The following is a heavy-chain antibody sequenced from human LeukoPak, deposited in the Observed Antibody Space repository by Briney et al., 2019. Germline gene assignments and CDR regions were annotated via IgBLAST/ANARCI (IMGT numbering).Heavy chain of an antibody. CDR3: AEDRAAAGSIVYFQH. Sequence: GGSLRLSCAASGFTFSSYGMHWVRQAPGKGLEWVAVISYDGSNKDHADSVKGRFTISRDNSKNTLYLQMNSLRAEDTAVYYCAEDRAAAGSIVYFQHWGQGTLVTVSS. CDR2: ISYDGSNK. CDR1: GFTFSSYG. J-gene: IGHJ1*01. V-gene: IGHV3-30*18. D-gene: IGHD6-13*01.